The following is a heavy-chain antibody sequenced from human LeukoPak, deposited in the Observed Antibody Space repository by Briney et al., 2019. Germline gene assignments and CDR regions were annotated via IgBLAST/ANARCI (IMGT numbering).Heavy chain of an antibody. CDR1: GGSISSYY. V-gene: IGHV4-59*01. CDR3: ARGRLGGSGSYYNVLDY. CDR2: IYYSGST. Sequence: SETLSLTCTVSGGSISSYYWSWIRQPPGKGLEWIGYIYYSGSTNYNPSLKSRVTISVDTSRNQFSLKLSSVTAADTAVYYCARGRLGGSGSYYNVLDYWGQGTLVTVSS. D-gene: IGHD3-10*01. J-gene: IGHJ4*02.